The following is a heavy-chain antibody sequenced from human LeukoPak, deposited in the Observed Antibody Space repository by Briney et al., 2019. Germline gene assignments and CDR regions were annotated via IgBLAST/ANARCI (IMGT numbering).Heavy chain of an antibody. CDR2: INHSGST. D-gene: IGHD3-3*01. J-gene: IGHJ3*02. Sequence: SETLSLTCAVYGGSFSGYYWSWIRQPPGKGLEWIGEINHSGSTNYNPSLKSRVTISVDTSKNQFSLKLSSVPAADTAVYYCARGSLVYDFWSGYYAMNAFDIWGQGTMVTVSS. CDR3: ARGSLVYDFWSGYYAMNAFDI. V-gene: IGHV4-34*01. CDR1: GGSFSGYY.